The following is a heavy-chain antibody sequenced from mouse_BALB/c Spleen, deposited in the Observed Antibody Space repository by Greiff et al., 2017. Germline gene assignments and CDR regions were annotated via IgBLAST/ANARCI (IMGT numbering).Heavy chain of an antibody. CDR3: ARKGSSYWYFDV. V-gene: IGHV1-14*01. CDR1: GYTFTSYV. D-gene: IGHD1-1*01. Sequence: EVKLMESGPELVKPGASVKMSCKASGYTFTSYVMHWVKQKPGQGLEWIGYINPYNDGTKYNEKFKGKATLTSDKSSSTAYMELSSLTSEDSAVYYCARKGSSYWYFDVWGAGTTVTVSS. CDR2: INPYNDGT. J-gene: IGHJ1*01.